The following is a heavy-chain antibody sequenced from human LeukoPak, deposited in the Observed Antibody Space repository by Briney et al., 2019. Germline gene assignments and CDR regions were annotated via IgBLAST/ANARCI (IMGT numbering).Heavy chain of an antibody. J-gene: IGHJ4*02. V-gene: IGHV3-23*01. D-gene: IGHD3-10*01. Sequence: RTGGSLRLSCAASGFTISSYAMNWVRQAPGKGLEWVSSISGPGGSTYYAASVKGRFTISRDNSNNTLYLQMNSLRAEDTAVYYCAQGAGSRSYFHYYFDYWGQGSLVTVSS. CDR2: ISGPGGST. CDR1: GFTISSYA. CDR3: AQGAGSRSYFHYYFDY.